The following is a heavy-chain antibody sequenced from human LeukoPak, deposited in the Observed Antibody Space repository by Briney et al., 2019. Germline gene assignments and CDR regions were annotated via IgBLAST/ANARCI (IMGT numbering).Heavy chain of an antibody. CDR2: IYLNNGDT. J-gene: IGHJ4*02. CDR1: GYTFTDYY. CDR3: ARDAPAAMLDIDY. V-gene: IGHV1-2*02. D-gene: IGHD2-2*01. Sequence: ASVTVSCKASGYTFTDYYIHWVRQAPGQRLEWMGWIYLNNGDTRSAEKFQCRVTMTSDTSISTAYMELSSLTSDDMAVYYCARDAPAAMLDIDYWGQGTLVTVSS.